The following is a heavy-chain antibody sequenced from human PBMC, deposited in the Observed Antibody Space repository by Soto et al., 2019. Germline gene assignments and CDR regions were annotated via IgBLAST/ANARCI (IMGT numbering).Heavy chain of an antibody. CDR3: ARDPIFYYASSGYGGSYFDY. Sequence: SETLSLTCAVSGASVTSDDYYWSWIRQPPGKGLEWIGYIYHSGSTYYNPSLKSRVSISTDTSQNQFSLKLTSLTAADTAVYYCARDPIFYYASSGYGGSYFDYWGQGSRVTVSS. CDR2: IYHSGST. V-gene: IGHV4-30-4*01. J-gene: IGHJ4*02. D-gene: IGHD3-22*01. CDR1: GASVTSDDYY.